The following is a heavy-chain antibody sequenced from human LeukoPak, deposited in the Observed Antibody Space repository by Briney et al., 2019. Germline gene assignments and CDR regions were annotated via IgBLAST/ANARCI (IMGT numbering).Heavy chain of an antibody. Sequence: SETLSLTCTVSGDSISSYYWSWIRQPPGKGLEWIGYIYYSGSTNYNPSLKSRVTISVDTSKNQFSLKLSSVTAADTAVYYCARGYGDYDYFDYWGQGTLVTVSS. D-gene: IGHD4-17*01. V-gene: IGHV4-59*01. CDR1: GDSISSYY. CDR3: ARGYGDYDYFDY. J-gene: IGHJ4*02. CDR2: IYYSGST.